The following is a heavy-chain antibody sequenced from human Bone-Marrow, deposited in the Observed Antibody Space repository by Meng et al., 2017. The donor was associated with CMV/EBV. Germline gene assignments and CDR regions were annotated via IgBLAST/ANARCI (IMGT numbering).Heavy chain of an antibody. Sequence: ESLKISCTVSGGSISSSSYYWGWIRQPPGKGLEWIGSIYYSGSTYYNPSLKSRVTISVDTSKNQFSLKLSSVTAADTAVYYCARHGPRAVAVDYWGQGTLVTVSS. J-gene: IGHJ4*02. D-gene: IGHD6-19*01. CDR3: ARHGPRAVAVDY. CDR1: GGSISSSSYY. V-gene: IGHV4-39*01. CDR2: IYYSGST.